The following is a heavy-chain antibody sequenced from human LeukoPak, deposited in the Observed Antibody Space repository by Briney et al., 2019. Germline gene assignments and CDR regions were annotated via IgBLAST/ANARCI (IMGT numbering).Heavy chain of an antibody. CDR2: INTNTGNP. CDR1: GGTFSSYA. CDR3: ARDVTSMVRGVILNWFDP. J-gene: IGHJ5*02. D-gene: IGHD3-10*01. Sequence: ASVKVSCKASGGTFSSYAISWVRQAPGQGLEWMGWINTNTGNPTYAQGFTGRFVFSLDTSVSTAYLQISSLKAEDTAVYYCARDVTSMVRGVILNWFDPWGQGTLVTVSS. V-gene: IGHV7-4-1*02.